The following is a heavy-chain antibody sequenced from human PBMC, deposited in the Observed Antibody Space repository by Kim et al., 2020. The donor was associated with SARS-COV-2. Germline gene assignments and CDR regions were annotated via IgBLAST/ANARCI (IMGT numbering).Heavy chain of an antibody. D-gene: IGHD3-9*01. V-gene: IGHV4-59*01. CDR1: GGSISSYH. CDR3: AGGGQFYDILTGLGY. J-gene: IGHJ4*01. Sequence: SETLSLTCAVFGGSISSYHWSWIRQAPGKGLEWVGYISPSGSPRYNPSLKSRISISLDTSKNEFSLKLDSVIAADTAVYYCAGGGQFYDILTGLGYWGHGTLFTVSA. CDR2: ISPSGSP.